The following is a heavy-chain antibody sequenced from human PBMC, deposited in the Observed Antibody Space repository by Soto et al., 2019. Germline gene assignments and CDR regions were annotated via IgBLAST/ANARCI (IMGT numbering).Heavy chain of an antibody. D-gene: IGHD2-15*01. J-gene: IGHJ4*02. Sequence: EVQLVQSGAEVKKPGESLRISCKGSGYTFSSYWIAWVRQMPGKGLEWMGIIYPGDSETRITPSFQGQVTISADKSINTAYLQWSSLRASDPAIYYCARVRGCSGGTCYPFDYWGQGTLVTVSS. CDR2: IYPGDSET. V-gene: IGHV5-51*03. CDR3: ARVRGCSGGTCYPFDY. CDR1: GYTFSSYW.